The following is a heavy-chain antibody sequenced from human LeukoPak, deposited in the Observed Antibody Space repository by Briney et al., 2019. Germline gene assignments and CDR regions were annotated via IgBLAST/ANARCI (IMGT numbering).Heavy chain of an antibody. Sequence: GGSLRLSCAASGFTFSSYEMNWVRQAPGKGLEWVSYISSSGSTIYYADSVKGRFTISRDNAKNSLYLQMNSLRAEDTAVYYCARTGSSWYGMGGRFDPWGQGTLVTVSS. CDR1: GFTFSSYE. CDR3: ARTGSSWYGMGGRFDP. D-gene: IGHD6-13*01. V-gene: IGHV3-48*03. J-gene: IGHJ5*02. CDR2: ISSSGSTI.